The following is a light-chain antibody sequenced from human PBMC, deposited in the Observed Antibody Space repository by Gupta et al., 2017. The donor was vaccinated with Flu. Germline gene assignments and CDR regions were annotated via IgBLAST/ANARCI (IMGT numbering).Light chain of an antibody. J-gene: IGLJ3*02. V-gene: IGLV3-21*02. CDR2: DDH. CDR3: QVWDTNNVSWV. CDR1: NIGRET. Sequence: GQTARITCGGNNIGRETVHWCQQKPGQAPPLVVCDDHDRPSGIPERFSGSTSGNTATLTVSRVVAADEADDYCQVWDTNNVSWVFGGGTMLTVL.